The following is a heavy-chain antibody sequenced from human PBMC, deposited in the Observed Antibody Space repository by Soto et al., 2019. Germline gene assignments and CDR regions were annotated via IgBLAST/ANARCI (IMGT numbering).Heavy chain of an antibody. D-gene: IGHD4-17*01. Sequence: QVQLVESGGDVVQPGTSLRLSCAASGFTFSTYGMHWVRQAPGKGLEWVAVIWSDGSNKYYADSVKGRFTISRDNSKNTLYLQMNSLRAEDTAVYYCARDRVPKHHYDDYVGFDYWGQGTLVTVSS. V-gene: IGHV3-33*01. CDR3: ARDRVPKHHYDDYVGFDY. CDR1: GFTFSTYG. CDR2: IWSDGSNK. J-gene: IGHJ4*02.